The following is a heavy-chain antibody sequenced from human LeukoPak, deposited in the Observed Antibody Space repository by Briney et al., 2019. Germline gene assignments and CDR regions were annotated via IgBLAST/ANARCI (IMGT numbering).Heavy chain of an antibody. CDR2: IYYSGST. CDR3: ARGQQLERYYFDF. D-gene: IGHD6-13*01. CDR1: GGSISSYY. Sequence: SETLSLTCTVSGGSISSYYWSWIRQPPGKGLEWIGYIYYSGSTSYNPSLKSRVTISVDTSRTQFPLKLSSVTAADTAVYYCARGQQLERYYFDFWGQGTLVTVSS. J-gene: IGHJ4*02. V-gene: IGHV4-59*01.